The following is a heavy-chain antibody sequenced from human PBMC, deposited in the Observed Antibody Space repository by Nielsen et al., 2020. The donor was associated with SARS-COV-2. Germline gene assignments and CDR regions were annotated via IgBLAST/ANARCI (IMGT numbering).Heavy chain of an antibody. CDR3: ARKRGGALAGSFDY. D-gene: IGHD2-21*01. CDR2: INHSGST. V-gene: IGHV4-34*01. J-gene: IGHJ4*02. Sequence: SETLSLTCAVYGGSFSGYYWSWIRQPPGKGLEWIGEINHSGSTNYNPSLKSRVTISVDTSKNQFSLNLSSLTATATTLYYCARKRGGALAGSFDYWGQGTLVTVSS. CDR1: GGSFSGYY.